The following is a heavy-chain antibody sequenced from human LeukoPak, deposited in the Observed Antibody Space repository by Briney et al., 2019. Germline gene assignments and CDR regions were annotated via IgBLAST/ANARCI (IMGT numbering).Heavy chain of an antibody. J-gene: IGHJ4*02. CDR1: GFSFSVYW. CDR3: ARDEGVPTNWRFDY. Sequence: QAGGSLRLSCAASGFSFSVYWMSWVRQTPGKGLQWVANIKQDGSDKNYVGSVRGRFTISRDNAKNSLFLQMNGLRAEDTAIYYCARDEGVPTNWRFDYWGQGTLVTVSS. V-gene: IGHV3-7*01. D-gene: IGHD3-10*01. CDR2: IKQDGSDK.